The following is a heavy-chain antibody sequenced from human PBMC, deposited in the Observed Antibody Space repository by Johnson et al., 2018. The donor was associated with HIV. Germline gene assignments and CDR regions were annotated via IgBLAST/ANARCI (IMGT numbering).Heavy chain of an antibody. J-gene: IGHJ3*02. CDR3: TRVSSTSWALDI. CDR1: GFTFSSNY. CDR2: IYSGGST. V-gene: IGHV3-66*01. D-gene: IGHD2-15*01. Sequence: MLLVESGGGVVQPGRSLRLSCAASGFTFSSNYMSWVRQAPGKGLEWVSVIYSGGSTYYADSVKGRFTISRDTSKNTLYLQMNSLRGDDTAVYYCTRVSSTSWALDIWGQGTLVTVSS.